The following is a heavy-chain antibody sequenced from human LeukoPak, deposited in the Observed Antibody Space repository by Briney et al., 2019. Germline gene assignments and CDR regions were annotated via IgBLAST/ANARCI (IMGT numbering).Heavy chain of an antibody. CDR3: ARDPIYDYVWGSYRPDAFDI. D-gene: IGHD3-16*02. Sequence: SVKVSCKASGGTFSSYAISWVRQAPGQGLEWMGGIIPIFGTANYAQKFQGRVTITADESTSTAYMELSSLRSEDTAVYYCARDPIYDYVWGSYRPDAFDIWGQGTMVTVSS. J-gene: IGHJ3*02. CDR1: GGTFSSYA. CDR2: IIPIFGTA. V-gene: IGHV1-69*01.